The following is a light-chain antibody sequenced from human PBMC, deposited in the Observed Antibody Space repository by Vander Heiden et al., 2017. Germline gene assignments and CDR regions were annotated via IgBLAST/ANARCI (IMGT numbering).Light chain of an antibody. CDR2: AAS. CDR1: QSISSY. J-gene: IGKJ3*01. Sequence: IQMPQSPSSPSASVGDRVTITCRASQSISSYLNWYQQKPGKAPKLLIYAASSLQSGVPSRFSGSGSGTDFTLTISSLQPEDFATYYCQQSYSTPGFGPGTKVDIK. CDR3: QQSYSTPG. V-gene: IGKV1-39*01.